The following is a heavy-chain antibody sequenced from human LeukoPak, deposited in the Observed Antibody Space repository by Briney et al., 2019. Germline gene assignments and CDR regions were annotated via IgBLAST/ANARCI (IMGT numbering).Heavy chain of an antibody. CDR3: ARDSYSGYETLFDY. D-gene: IGHD5-12*01. V-gene: IGHV1-18*01. Sequence: ASVTVSCKASGGTFSSYAISWVRQAPGQGLEWMGWISAYNGNTNYAQKLQGRVTMTTDTSTSTAYMELRSLRSDDTAVYYCARDSYSGYETLFDYWGQGTLVTVSS. J-gene: IGHJ4*02. CDR2: ISAYNGNT. CDR1: GGTFSSYA.